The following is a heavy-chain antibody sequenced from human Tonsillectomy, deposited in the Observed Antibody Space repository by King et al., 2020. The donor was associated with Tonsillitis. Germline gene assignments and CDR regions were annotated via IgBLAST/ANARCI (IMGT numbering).Heavy chain of an antibody. CDR1: GFTFNNVW. D-gene: IGHD1-14*01. V-gene: IGHV3-15*01. CDR3: TIGDGKTDGDY. J-gene: IGHJ4*02. CDR2: IKTETEGGTT. Sequence: VQLVESGGGLVKPGGSLRLSCAGSGFTFNNVWMSWVRQAPGKGLEWVGRIKTETEGGTTDYGALVKGRFTISRDDSKNTQYLQMNSLKTEDTAVYYCTIGDGKTDGDYWGQGNLGTVSS.